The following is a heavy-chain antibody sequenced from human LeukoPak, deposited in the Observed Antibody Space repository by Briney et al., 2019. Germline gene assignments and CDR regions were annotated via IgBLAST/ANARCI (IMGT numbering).Heavy chain of an antibody. Sequence: GGSLRLSCEGSGSTFGDYFMTWIRQAPGKGLEWLSYISDSAHVIYYAESVQGRFTVSRDNAKMSLFLQMDSLRVDDTAVYYCSRRGWGSYSQDYWGQGTLVSVSA. CDR1: GSTFGDYF. CDR2: ISDSAHVI. CDR3: SRRGWGSYSQDY. V-gene: IGHV3-11*04. D-gene: IGHD1-26*01. J-gene: IGHJ4*02.